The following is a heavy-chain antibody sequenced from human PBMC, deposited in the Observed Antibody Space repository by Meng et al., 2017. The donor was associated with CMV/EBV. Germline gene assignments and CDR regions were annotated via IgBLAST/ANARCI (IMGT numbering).Heavy chain of an antibody. CDR1: GYSFTSHW. CDR3: ARPRLDRGRYYYGMDV. V-gene: IGHV5-51*01. D-gene: IGHD1-14*01. Sequence: GESLKISCKGSGYSFTSHWIGWVRQMPGKGLEWLGLIYPGDSDTRYSPSFQGQVTISADKSSSTAYLQWSSLKASDTAMYYCARPRLDRGRYYYGMDVWGQGTTVTVSS. J-gene: IGHJ6*02. CDR2: IYPGDSDT.